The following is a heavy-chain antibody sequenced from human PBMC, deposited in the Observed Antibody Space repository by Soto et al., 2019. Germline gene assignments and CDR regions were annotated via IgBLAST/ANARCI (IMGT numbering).Heavy chain of an antibody. CDR1: GGSISSGDYY. Sequence: LSLTCTVSGGSISSGDYYWSWIRQPPGKGLEWIGYIYYSGSTYYNPSLKSRVTISVDTSNNQFSLKLTSVTAADTAVYYCARYYYGSGSYQDYWGQGTLVTVSS. CDR3: ARYYYGSGSYQDY. J-gene: IGHJ4*02. D-gene: IGHD3-10*01. V-gene: IGHV4-30-4*01. CDR2: IYYSGST.